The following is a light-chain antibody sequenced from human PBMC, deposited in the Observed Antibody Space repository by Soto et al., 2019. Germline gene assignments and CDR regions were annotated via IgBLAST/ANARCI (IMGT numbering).Light chain of an antibody. Sequence: EIVMTQSPATLSVSPGEGATLSCRASQGIGSTLAWYQQKPGQTPRLLIYDTSIRATGVPARFRGSASGTEFTLTITSLQSEDFAVYYCQQSYKTPHTFGQGTKLETK. J-gene: IGKJ2*01. CDR3: QQSYKTPHT. V-gene: IGKV3-15*01. CDR2: DTS. CDR1: QGIGST.